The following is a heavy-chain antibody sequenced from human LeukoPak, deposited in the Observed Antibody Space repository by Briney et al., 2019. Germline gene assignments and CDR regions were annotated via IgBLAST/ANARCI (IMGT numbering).Heavy chain of an antibody. Sequence: GGSLRLSCAASGFTFSSYAMSWVRQAPGKGLEWVSAISGSGASTYYADSVKGRFTISRANSNNTLYLQMNSLRAEDTAVYYCARDLGWIYYDTCGYLDYWGQGSLVTVSS. CDR1: GFTFSSYA. J-gene: IGHJ4*01. D-gene: IGHD3-9*01. CDR2: ISGSGAST. V-gene: IGHV3-23*01. CDR3: ARDLGWIYYDTCGYLDY.